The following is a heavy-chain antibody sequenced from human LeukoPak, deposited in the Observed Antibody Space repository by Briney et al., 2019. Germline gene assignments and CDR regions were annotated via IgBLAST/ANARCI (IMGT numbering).Heavy chain of an antibody. D-gene: IGHD1-26*01. J-gene: IGHJ4*02. Sequence: GASVKVSCKASGYTFTAYYMHWMRQAPGQGLGWRGWINPNSGGTNYAQKFQGRVTMTRDTSISTAYMELSRLRSDDTAVDYCARELIVGGTNFDNWGQGTLVTVSS. CDR3: ARELIVGGTNFDN. CDR2: INPNSGGT. CDR1: GYTFTAYY. V-gene: IGHV1-2*02.